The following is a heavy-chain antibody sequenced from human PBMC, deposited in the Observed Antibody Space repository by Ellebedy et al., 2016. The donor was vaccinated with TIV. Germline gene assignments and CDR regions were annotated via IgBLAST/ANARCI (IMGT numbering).Heavy chain of an antibody. CDR1: GYTFTSYG. V-gene: IGHV1-18*04. CDR3: ARDSGFGESYYFDY. D-gene: IGHD3-10*01. J-gene: IGHJ4*02. CDR2: ISAYNGNT. Sequence: ASVKVSXKASGYTFTSYGISWVRQAPGQGLEWMGWISAYNGNTNYAQKLQGRVTMTTDTSTSTAYMELRSLRSDDTAVYYCARDSGFGESYYFDYWGQGTLVTVSS.